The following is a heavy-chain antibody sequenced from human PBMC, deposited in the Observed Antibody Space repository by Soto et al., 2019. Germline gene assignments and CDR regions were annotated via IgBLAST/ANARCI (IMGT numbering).Heavy chain of an antibody. D-gene: IGHD2-15*01. J-gene: IGHJ4*02. V-gene: IGHV1-69*08. CDR1: GGTFSSYT. Sequence: QVQLVQSGAEVKKPGSSVKVSCKSSGGTFSSYTISWVRQAPGQGLEWMGRISPILGIANYAQKFQGRVTITADKYTSTSYMELSSLRSEDTAVYYCARDSGGLDYWGQGTLVTVSS. CDR2: ISPILGIA. CDR3: ARDSGGLDY.